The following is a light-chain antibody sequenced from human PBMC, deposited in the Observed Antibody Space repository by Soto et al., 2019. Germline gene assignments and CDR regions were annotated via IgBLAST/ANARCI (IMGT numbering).Light chain of an antibody. CDR2: DDR. CDR3: QVWDSSTDHYV. V-gene: IGLV3-21*02. CDR1: NIGSKS. J-gene: IGLJ1*01. Sequence: SYELTQPPSMSVAPGQTARVTCGGYNIGSKSVHWYQQRPSQAPVLVVYDDRDRPSGIPERFSGSNSGNTATLTISRVEAEDEADYYCQVWDSSTDHYVFGTGTKVTVL.